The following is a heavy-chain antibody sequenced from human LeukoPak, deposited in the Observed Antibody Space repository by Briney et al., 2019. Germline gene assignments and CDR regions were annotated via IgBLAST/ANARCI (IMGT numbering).Heavy chain of an antibody. CDR2: ISGSGGST. J-gene: IGHJ6*02. V-gene: IGHV3-23*01. D-gene: IGHD7-27*01. CDR3: AKALENWGPYYYYGMDV. Sequence: GGSLRLSWAASGFTFSSYAMSWVRQAPGKGLEWVSAISGSGGSTYYADSVKGRFTISRDNSKSTLYLQMNSLRAEDTAVYYCAKALENWGPYYYYGMDVWGQGTTVTVSS. CDR1: GFTFSSYA.